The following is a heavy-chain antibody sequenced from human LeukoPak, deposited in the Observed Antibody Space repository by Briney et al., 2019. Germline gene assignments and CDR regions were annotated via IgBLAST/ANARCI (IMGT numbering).Heavy chain of an antibody. CDR1: EFSFETYW. V-gene: IGHV3-7*01. J-gene: IGHJ6*04. Sequence: PGGSLRLSCVALEFSFETYWMSWVRQAPGKGPEWVANINEDGSEKHYVGSVRGRFTISRDNADNSLHLQMNRLRPEDMAVYSCARGETMDVWGKGTTVTVSS. CDR3: ARGETMDV. CDR2: INEDGSEK. D-gene: IGHD5-24*01.